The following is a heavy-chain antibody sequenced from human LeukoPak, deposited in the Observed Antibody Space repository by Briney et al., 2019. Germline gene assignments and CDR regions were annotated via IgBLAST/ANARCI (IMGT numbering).Heavy chain of an antibody. CDR2: INPNSGGT. D-gene: IGHD6-19*01. Sequence: ASVKVSCKASGYTFTGYYMHWVRQAPGQGLEWMGWINPNSGGTNYAQKFQGWVTMTRDTSISTAYMELNSLRAEDTAVYYCARPGFPGIAVAGTWFDFWGQGTPVTVSS. CDR3: ARPGFPGIAVAGTWFDF. J-gene: IGHJ4*02. V-gene: IGHV1-2*04. CDR1: GYTFTGYY.